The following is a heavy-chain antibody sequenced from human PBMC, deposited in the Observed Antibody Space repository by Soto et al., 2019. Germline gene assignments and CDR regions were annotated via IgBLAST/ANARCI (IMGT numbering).Heavy chain of an antibody. J-gene: IGHJ4*02. Sequence: HVHLEESGGGVVEPGRSLRLSCAASEFTFSRHTMHWVRQAPGKGLEWVASISYDGSDTYYADSVKGRFTISRDNSKNTLSVEMDSLRAEDTAVYYCARDRLRLGELSLLGYFDYWGQGTLVTVSS. CDR1: EFTFSRHT. CDR2: ISYDGSDT. D-gene: IGHD3-16*02. V-gene: IGHV3-30*04. CDR3: ARDRLRLGELSLLGYFDY.